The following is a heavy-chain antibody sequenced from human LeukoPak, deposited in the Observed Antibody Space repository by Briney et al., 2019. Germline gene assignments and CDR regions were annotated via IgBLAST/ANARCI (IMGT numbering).Heavy chain of an antibody. CDR2: ISSSSGYI. V-gene: IGHV3-21*01. Sequence: XGSLRLSCAASGLTFSSYSMNWVRRAPGKGLEWVSSISSSSGYIYYADSVKGRFTISRDNAKNSLYLQMNSLRAEDTAVYYCARTSSRFLEYRGKRLDAFDIWGQGTMVTVSS. CDR1: GLTFSSYS. D-gene: IGHD3-3*01. CDR3: ARTSSRFLEYRGKRLDAFDI. J-gene: IGHJ3*02.